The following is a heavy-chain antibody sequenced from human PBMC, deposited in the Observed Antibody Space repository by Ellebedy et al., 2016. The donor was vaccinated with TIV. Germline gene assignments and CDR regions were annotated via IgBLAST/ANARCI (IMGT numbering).Heavy chain of an antibody. CDR1: GFSFHDYA. D-gene: IGHD3-16*01. CDR3: AKDFWVRGWFGRLPAGSFDS. V-gene: IGHV3-9*01. J-gene: IGHJ4*02. Sequence: GGSLRLSCAASGFSFHDYAMYWVRQAPGKGLEWVSGISWNSGSIGYADSVKGRFTISRDNAKNSLYLQMNSLRPDDTALYYCAKDFWVRGWFGRLPAGSFDSWGQGTLVTVSS. CDR2: ISWNSGSI.